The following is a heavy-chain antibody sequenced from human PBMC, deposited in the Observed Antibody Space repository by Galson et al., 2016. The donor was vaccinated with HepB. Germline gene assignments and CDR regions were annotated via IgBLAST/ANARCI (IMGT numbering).Heavy chain of an antibody. CDR1: GFTVSGKY. CDR3: ARGMVASGWYGAFDY. V-gene: IGHV3-53*01. D-gene: IGHD6-19*01. Sequence: SPRLSCAASGFTVSGKYMSWVRQAPGKGLEWVSAFYSGGSTYYAGSVKGRFAISSDNSKNTVFLQMNSLRVDDTAVYYCARGMVASGWYGAFDYWGQGTLVTVS. CDR2: FYSGGST. J-gene: IGHJ4*02.